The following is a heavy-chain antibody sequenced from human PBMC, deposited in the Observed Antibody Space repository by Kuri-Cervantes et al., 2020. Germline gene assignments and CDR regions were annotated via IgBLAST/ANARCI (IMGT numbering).Heavy chain of an antibody. Sequence: GGSLTCAASGFTFSSYAMSWVRQAPGKGLEWVSAISGSGGSTYYADSVKGRFTISRDNSKNTLYLQMNSLRAEDTAVYYCAKSPRVYYGDYPPDYWGQGTLVTVSS. D-gene: IGHD4-17*01. J-gene: IGHJ4*02. V-gene: IGHV3-23*01. CDR2: ISGSGGST. CDR3: AKSPRVYYGDYPPDY. CDR1: GFTFSSYA.